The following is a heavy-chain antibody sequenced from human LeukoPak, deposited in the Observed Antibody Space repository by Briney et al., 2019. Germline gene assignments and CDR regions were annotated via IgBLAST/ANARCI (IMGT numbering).Heavy chain of an antibody. CDR1: GGTFSSYA. D-gene: IGHD5-24*01. CDR2: IIPILGIA. Sequence: SVKVSCKASGGTFSSYAISWVRQAPGQGLEWMGRIIPILGIANYAQKFQGRVTITADKSTSTAYMELSSLRSEDTAMYYCARAGDGYNPYDYWGQGTLVTVSS. J-gene: IGHJ4*02. CDR3: ARAGDGYNPYDY. V-gene: IGHV1-69*04.